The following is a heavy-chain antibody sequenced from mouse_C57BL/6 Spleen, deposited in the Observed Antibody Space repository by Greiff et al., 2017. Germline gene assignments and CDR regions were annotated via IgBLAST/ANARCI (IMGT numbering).Heavy chain of an antibody. CDR1: GYTFTSYW. CDR3: ARNEQDWGFAY. Sequence: QVQLQQPGAELVMPGASVKLSCKASGYTFTSYWMHWVKQRPGQGLEWIGEIDPSDSYTNYNQKFKGKSTLTVDKSSRTAYMQLSSLTSEDSAVYYCARNEQDWGFAYWGQGTLVTVSA. J-gene: IGHJ3*01. D-gene: IGHD4-1*01. CDR2: IDPSDSYT. V-gene: IGHV1-69*01.